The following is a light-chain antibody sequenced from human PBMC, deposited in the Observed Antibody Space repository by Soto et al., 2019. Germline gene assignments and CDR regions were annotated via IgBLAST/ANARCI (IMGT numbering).Light chain of an antibody. CDR3: QTWGTDIQV. J-gene: IGLJ1*01. CDR1: SGHSSYA. Sequence: QPVLTQSPSASASLGASVKLTCTLSSGHSSYAIAWHQQQPQKGPRYLMKLNSDGSHSKADGIPDRFSGSSSGAERYLTISSLQSEDEGDYYCQTWGTDIQVFGTGTKLTVL. V-gene: IGLV4-69*01. CDR2: LNSDGSH.